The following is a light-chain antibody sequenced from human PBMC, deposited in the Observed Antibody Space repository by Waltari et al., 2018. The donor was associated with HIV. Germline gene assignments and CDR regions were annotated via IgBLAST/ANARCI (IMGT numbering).Light chain of an antibody. CDR2: GSA. CDR3: QEFDDDSWS. Sequence: VLTQSQGTLSLSPGERATLSCRASRSVGSSYFGWYQQKSCQPPRLLVYGSANRVAGIPHSFSGSGSGTDFTLTISRLEPEDSAVYYCQEFDDDSWSFGHGTKVEI. CDR1: RSVGSSY. J-gene: IGKJ1*01. V-gene: IGKV3-20*01.